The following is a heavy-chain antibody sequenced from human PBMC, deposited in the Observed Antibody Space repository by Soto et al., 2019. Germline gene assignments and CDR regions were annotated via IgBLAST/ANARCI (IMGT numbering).Heavy chain of an antibody. Sequence: PGGSLRLSCAASGFTFSSYEMNWVRQAPGKGLEWVSYISSSGSTIYYADSVKGRFTISRDNAKNSLYLQMNSLRAEDTAVYYCARERVLVEVRGYYYYGMDVWGQGTTVTVSS. D-gene: IGHD6-6*01. CDR2: ISSSGSTI. V-gene: IGHV3-48*03. CDR3: ARERVLVEVRGYYYYGMDV. J-gene: IGHJ6*02. CDR1: GFTFSSYE.